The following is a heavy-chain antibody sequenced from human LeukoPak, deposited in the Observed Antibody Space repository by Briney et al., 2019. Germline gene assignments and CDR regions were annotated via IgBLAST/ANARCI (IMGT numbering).Heavy chain of an antibody. CDR2: ISYDGSNK. D-gene: IGHD3-10*01. Sequence: GGSLRLSCAASGFTFSSYAMHWVRQAPGKGLEWVAVISYDGSNKYYADSVKGRFTISRDNSKNTLYLQMNSLRAEDTAVYYCARSTESELLWFGELHFDYWGQGTLVTVSS. V-gene: IGHV3-30-3*01. CDR3: ARSTESELLWFGELHFDY. J-gene: IGHJ4*02. CDR1: GFTFSSYA.